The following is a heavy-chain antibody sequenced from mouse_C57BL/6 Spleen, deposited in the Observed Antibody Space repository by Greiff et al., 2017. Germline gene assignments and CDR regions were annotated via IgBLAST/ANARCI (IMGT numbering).Heavy chain of an antibody. CDR3: ARDSLLPAGFAY. Sequence: EVKLMESGGGLVKPGGSLKLSCAASGFTFSSYAMSWVRQTPEKRLEWVATISDGGSYTYYPDNVKGRFTISRDNAKNNLYLQMSHLKSEDTAMXYCARDSLLPAGFAYWGQGTLVTVSA. D-gene: IGHD2-1*01. J-gene: IGHJ3*01. CDR1: GFTFSSYA. V-gene: IGHV5-4*01. CDR2: ISDGGSYT.